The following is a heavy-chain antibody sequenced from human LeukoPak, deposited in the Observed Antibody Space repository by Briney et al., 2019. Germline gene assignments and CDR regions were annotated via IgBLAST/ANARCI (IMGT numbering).Heavy chain of an antibody. CDR2: ISYDGSNK. Sequence: GGSLRLSCAASAFTFSSYAMHWVRQAPGKGLEWVAVISYDGSNKYYADSVKGRFTISRDNSKNTLYLQMNSLRAEDTAVYYCARVWSGGNMITFGGVNDYWGQGTLVTVSS. J-gene: IGHJ4*02. CDR3: ARVWSGGNMITFGGVNDY. V-gene: IGHV3-30-3*01. D-gene: IGHD3-16*01. CDR1: AFTFSSYA.